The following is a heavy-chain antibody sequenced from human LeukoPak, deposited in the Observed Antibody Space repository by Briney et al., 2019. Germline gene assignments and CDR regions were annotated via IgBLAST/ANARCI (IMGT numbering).Heavy chain of an antibody. Sequence: SETLSLTCTVSGGSISSGDYYWSWIRQPPGKGLEWIGYIYYSGSTYYNPSLKSRVTISVDTSKNQCSLKLSSVTAADTAVYYCARETWELLFDYWGQGTLVTVSS. D-gene: IGHD1-26*01. CDR2: IYYSGST. CDR3: ARETWELLFDY. J-gene: IGHJ4*02. CDR1: GGSISSGDYY. V-gene: IGHV4-30-4*08.